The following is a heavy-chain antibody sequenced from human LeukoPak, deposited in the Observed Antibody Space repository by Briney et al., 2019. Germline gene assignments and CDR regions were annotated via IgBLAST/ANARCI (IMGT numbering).Heavy chain of an antibody. CDR1: GFTSSSYA. V-gene: IGHV3-64D*06. CDR3: VKGRCSGSSCYGGDY. J-gene: IGHJ4*02. D-gene: IGHD2-2*01. Sequence: GGSLRLSCSASGFTSSSYAMNWVRQAPGKGLEYVSAITSNGGSTYYADSVKGRFTISRDNPKNTLYLQMSSLRAEDTAVYYCVKGRCSGSSCYGGDYWGQGTLVTVSS. CDR2: ITSNGGST.